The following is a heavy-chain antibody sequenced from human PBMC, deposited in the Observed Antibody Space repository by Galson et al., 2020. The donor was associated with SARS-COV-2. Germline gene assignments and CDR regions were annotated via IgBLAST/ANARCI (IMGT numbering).Heavy chain of an antibody. V-gene: IGHV3-66*02. J-gene: IGHJ6*03. D-gene: IGHD1-20*01. Sequence: QLGESLKISCAASGFTVSTSYMTWVRQAPGKGLEWVSVVYSGGSTYYADSVKGRFTISRDNSKNTLSLQMNSLRPEDSAVYYCARGGGLNFLYYYMDVWGKGTTVTISS. CDR1: GFTVSTSY. CDR3: ARGGGLNFLYYYMDV. CDR2: VYSGGST.